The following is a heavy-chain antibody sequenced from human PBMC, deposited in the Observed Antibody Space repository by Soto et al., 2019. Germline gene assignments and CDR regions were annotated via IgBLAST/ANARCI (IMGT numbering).Heavy chain of an antibody. V-gene: IGHV3-33*01. J-gene: IGHJ2*01. CDR1: GFTFSSYG. CDR3: ARDRGGHWYFDL. CDR2: IWYDGSNK. D-gene: IGHD2-15*01. Sequence: VQLVESGGGVVQPGRSLRLSCAASGFTFSSYGMHWVRQAPGKGLEWVAVIWYDGSNKYYADSVKGRFTISRDNSKNTLYLQMNSLRAEDTAVYYCARDRGGHWYFDLWGRGTLVTVSS.